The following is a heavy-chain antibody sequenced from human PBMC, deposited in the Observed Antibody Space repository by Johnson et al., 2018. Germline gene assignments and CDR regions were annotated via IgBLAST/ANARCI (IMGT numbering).Heavy chain of an antibody. Sequence: VQLVESGGGLVQPGGSLRLSCAASGFIFSNDAMTWVRPLPGKGLEWVSTISGGAGTPFYAGSVKGRFTISRDNSKNTLYLQMRSLRAEDTAMYYSAKGGGLDTKGWLSGPQTGYDALEIWGQGTMVTVSS. D-gene: IGHD3-9*01. V-gene: IGHV3-23*04. J-gene: IGHJ3*02. CDR3: AKGGGLDTKGWLSGPQTGYDALEI. CDR1: GFIFSNDA. CDR2: ISGGAGTP.